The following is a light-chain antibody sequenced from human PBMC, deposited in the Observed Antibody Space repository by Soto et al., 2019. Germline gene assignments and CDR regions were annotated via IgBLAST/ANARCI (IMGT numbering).Light chain of an antibody. CDR3: QQYSNYWT. Sequence: DIQMTQSPSTLSASVGDRVTITCRASQSISSWLAWYQQKPAKAPKLLIYKASSLDSGVPSRFSGSGSGTEFPLTINSLQPDDFAIYFCQQYSNYWTFGQGTKVEIK. CDR2: KAS. V-gene: IGKV1-5*03. J-gene: IGKJ1*01. CDR1: QSISSW.